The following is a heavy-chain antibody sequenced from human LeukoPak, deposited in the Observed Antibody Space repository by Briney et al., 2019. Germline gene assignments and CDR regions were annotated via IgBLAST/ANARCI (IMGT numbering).Heavy chain of an antibody. Sequence: SETLSLTCTVSGGSISSSSYYWGWIRQPPGKGLEWIGSIYYSGSTYYNPSLKSRVTISVDTSKNQFSLKLSSVTAADTAVYYCARPDHYDSSGYRYWYFDLWGRGTPVTVSS. J-gene: IGHJ2*01. CDR2: IYYSGST. CDR1: GGSISSSSYY. V-gene: IGHV4-39*01. D-gene: IGHD3-22*01. CDR3: ARPDHYDSSGYRYWYFDL.